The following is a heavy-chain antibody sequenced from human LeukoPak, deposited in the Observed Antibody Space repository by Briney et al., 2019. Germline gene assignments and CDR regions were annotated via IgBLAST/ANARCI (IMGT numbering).Heavy chain of an antibody. V-gene: IGHV1-69*05. CDR3: ARGASTDIVVVPAWPYYYYYMDV. CDR1: GGTFSSYA. CDR2: IIPNFGTA. Sequence: GASVKVSCKASGGTFSSYAISWVRQAPGQGLEWMGGIIPNFGTANYAQKFQGRVTITTDESTSTAYMELSSLRSEDTAVYYCARGASTDIVVVPAWPYYYYYMDVWGKGTTVTVSS. D-gene: IGHD2-2*01. J-gene: IGHJ6*03.